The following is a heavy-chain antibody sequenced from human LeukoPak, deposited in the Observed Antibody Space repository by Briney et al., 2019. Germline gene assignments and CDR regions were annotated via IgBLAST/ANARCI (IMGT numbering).Heavy chain of an antibody. Sequence: GGSLRLSCAASGFTFSSYSMNWVRQAPGKGLEWVSSISSSSSYIYYADSVKGRFTISRDNAKNSLYLQMNSLRAEDTAVYYCARDYYDSSGYYLPQIFDYWGQGTLVTVSS. CDR2: ISSSSSYI. CDR3: ARDYYDSSGYYLPQIFDY. CDR1: GFTFSSYS. V-gene: IGHV3-21*01. D-gene: IGHD3-22*01. J-gene: IGHJ4*02.